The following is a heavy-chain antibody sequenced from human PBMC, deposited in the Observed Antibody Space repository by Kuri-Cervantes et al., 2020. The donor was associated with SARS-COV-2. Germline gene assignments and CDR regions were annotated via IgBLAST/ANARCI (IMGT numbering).Heavy chain of an antibody. CDR1: GFTFNNYA. V-gene: IGHV3-30-3*01. J-gene: IGHJ4*02. CDR2: TSYDGTSK. CDR3: ARGRVGVQDF. Sequence: GESLKISCAASGFTFNNYAMHWVRQTPDEGLEWVAITSYDGTSKYYADSVKGRFTISRDNSKNTLYLQMNNLRGDDTAVYFCARGRVGVQDFWGQGTLVTVSS. D-gene: IGHD2-21*01.